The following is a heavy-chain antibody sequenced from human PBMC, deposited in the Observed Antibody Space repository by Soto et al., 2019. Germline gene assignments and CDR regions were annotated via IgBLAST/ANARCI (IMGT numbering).Heavy chain of an antibody. Sequence: SSETLSLTCTVSGGSISSGDYYWSWIRQPPGKGLEWIGYIYYSGSTYYNPSLKSRVTISVDTSKNQFSLKLSSVTAADTAVYYCAGSGYDSIFDYWGQGTLVTVSS. CDR3: AGSGYDSIFDY. J-gene: IGHJ4*02. CDR2: IYYSGST. CDR1: GGSISSGDYY. D-gene: IGHD5-12*01. V-gene: IGHV4-30-4*01.